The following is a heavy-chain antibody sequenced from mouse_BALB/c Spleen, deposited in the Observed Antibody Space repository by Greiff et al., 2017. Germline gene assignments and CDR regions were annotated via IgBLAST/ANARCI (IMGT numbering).Heavy chain of an antibody. J-gene: IGHJ3*01. Sequence: QVQLKESGPGLVAPSQSLSITCTVSGFSLTSYDISWIRQPPGKGLEWLGVIWTGGGTNYNSAFMSRLSISKDNSKSQVFLKMNSLQTDDTAIYYCVRPSYYYGSSTCFAYWGQGTLVTVSA. V-gene: IGHV2-9-2*01. CDR1: GFSLTSYD. D-gene: IGHD1-1*01. CDR2: IWTGGGT. CDR3: VRPSYYYGSSTCFAY.